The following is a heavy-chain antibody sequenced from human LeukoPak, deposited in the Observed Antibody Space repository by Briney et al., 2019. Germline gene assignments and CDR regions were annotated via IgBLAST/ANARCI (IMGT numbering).Heavy chain of an antibody. CDR1: GFTFSSYA. J-gene: IGHJ4*02. CDR3: ATDPSNYYDSSGYELFGY. Sequence: PGGSLRLSCAASGFTFSSYAMSWVRQAPGKGLEWVSAISGSGGSTYYADYVQGRFTISRDNSKNTLYLQMNSLRAEDTDVYYCATDPSNYYDSSGYELFGYWGQGTLVTVSS. D-gene: IGHD3-22*01. CDR2: ISGSGGST. V-gene: IGHV3-23*01.